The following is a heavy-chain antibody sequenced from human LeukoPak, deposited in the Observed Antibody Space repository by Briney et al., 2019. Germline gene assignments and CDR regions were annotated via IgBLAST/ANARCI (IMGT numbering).Heavy chain of an antibody. D-gene: IGHD1-26*01. CDR1: GFTFNNYW. J-gene: IGHJ4*02. CDR2: INQDGSGK. Sequence: PGGSLRLSCAAFGFTFNNYWMSWVRQAPGKGLEWVANINQDGSGKHYVDSVKGRFTISRDNAMNSLYLQMNSLRAEDTAVYFCAKASIAGAIGVLDYWGQGTLVTVSS. V-gene: IGHV3-7*01. CDR3: AKASIAGAIGVLDY.